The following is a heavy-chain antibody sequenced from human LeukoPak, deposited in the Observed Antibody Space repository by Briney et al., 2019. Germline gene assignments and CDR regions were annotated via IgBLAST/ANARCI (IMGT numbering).Heavy chain of an antibody. CDR3: ARDNYSFGDYYYYMDV. D-gene: IGHD3-3*01. J-gene: IGHJ6*03. V-gene: IGHV1-69*13. Sequence: GASVKVSCKASGYTFTSYDINWVRQAPGQGLEWMGGIIPIFGTANYAQKFQGRVTITADESTSTAYMELSSLRSEDTAVYYCARDNYSFGDYYYYMDVWGKGTTVTVSS. CDR1: GYTFTSYD. CDR2: IIPIFGTA.